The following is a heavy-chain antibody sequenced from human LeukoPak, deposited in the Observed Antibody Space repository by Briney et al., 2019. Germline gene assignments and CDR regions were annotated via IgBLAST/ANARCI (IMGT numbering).Heavy chain of an antibody. J-gene: IGHJ5*02. V-gene: IGHV4-39*01. CDR1: GGSISSSNYY. CDR2: IYYGGST. D-gene: IGHD3-10*01. CDR3: AGVRGIISRNWFDP. Sequence: SETLSLTCTVSGGSISSSNYYWGWTRQPPGKGLEWIGTIYYGGSTYYNPSLKSRVTISVDTSKNQFSLKLSSVTAADTAVYFCAGVRGIISRNWFDPWGHGTLVTVSS.